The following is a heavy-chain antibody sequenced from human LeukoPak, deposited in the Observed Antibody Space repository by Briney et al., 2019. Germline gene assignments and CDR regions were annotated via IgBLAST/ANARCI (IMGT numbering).Heavy chain of an antibody. Sequence: TSETLSLTCAVYGGSFSGYYWSWIRQPPGKGLEWIGEINHSGSTNYNPSLKSRVTISVDTSKNQFSLKLSSVTAADTAVYYCARAHAYCGGDCYRNYYYYMDVWGKGTTVTVSS. CDR1: GGSFSGYY. CDR2: INHSGST. D-gene: IGHD2-21*02. V-gene: IGHV4-34*01. J-gene: IGHJ6*03. CDR3: ARAHAYCGGDCYRNYYYYMDV.